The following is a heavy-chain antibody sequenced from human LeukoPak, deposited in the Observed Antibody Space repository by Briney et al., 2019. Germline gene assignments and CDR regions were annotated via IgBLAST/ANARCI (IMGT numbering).Heavy chain of an antibody. J-gene: IGHJ4*02. D-gene: IGHD6-19*01. V-gene: IGHV3-53*01. CDR1: GFIFSSYA. CDR2: IYGGGST. CDR3: ASVASDSSGWYHFDY. Sequence: GGSLRLSCSASGFIFSSYAMHWVRQAPGKGLEWVSVIYGGGSTNYGDSVKGRFTISRDNSKNTLYLQMNSLTTEDTAVYYCASVASDSSGWYHFDYWGQGTLVTVSS.